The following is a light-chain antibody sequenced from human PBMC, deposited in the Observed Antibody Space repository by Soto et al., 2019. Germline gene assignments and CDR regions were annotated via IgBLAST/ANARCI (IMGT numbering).Light chain of an antibody. J-gene: IGLJ2*01. Sequence: QSVLTQSPSASASLGASVKLTCTLSSGHNTYSIAWHQQQPEKGPRFLMKLKSDGSHSRGDGIPDRFSGSSSGAERYLTISSLQSEDEADYYCQTWATGIQVFGGGTKLPVL. CDR2: LKSDGSH. CDR1: SGHNTYS. CDR3: QTWATGIQV. V-gene: IGLV4-69*01.